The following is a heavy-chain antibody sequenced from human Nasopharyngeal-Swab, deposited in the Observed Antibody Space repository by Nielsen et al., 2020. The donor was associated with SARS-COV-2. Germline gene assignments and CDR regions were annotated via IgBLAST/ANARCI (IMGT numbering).Heavy chain of an antibody. Sequence: SETLSLTCTVSGGSISSGGYYWSWIRQHPGKGLEWIGYTYYSGSTYYNPSLKSRVTISVDTSKNQFSLKLSSVTAADTAVYYCARAGRTIFGVVTSFDYWGQGTLVTVSS. CDR2: TYYSGST. V-gene: IGHV4-31*03. J-gene: IGHJ4*02. D-gene: IGHD3-3*01. CDR3: ARAGRTIFGVVTSFDY. CDR1: GGSISSGGYY.